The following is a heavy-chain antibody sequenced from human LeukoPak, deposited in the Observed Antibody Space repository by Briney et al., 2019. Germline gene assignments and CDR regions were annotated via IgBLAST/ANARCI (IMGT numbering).Heavy chain of an antibody. CDR1: GFTFSSYW. CDR3: ARPYSSSAKGTFDI. CDR2: IKQDGSEK. Sequence: VGSLRLSCAASGFTFSSYWMSWVRQAPGKGLERVANIKQDGSEKYFVDSVKGRFTISRDNAKNSLYLQMNSLRAEDTAVYYCARPYSSSAKGTFDIWGQGTMVTASS. J-gene: IGHJ3*02. V-gene: IGHV3-7*03. D-gene: IGHD6-13*01.